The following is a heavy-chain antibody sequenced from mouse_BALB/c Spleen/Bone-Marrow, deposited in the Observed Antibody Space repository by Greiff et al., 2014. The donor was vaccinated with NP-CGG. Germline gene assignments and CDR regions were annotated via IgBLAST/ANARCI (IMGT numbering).Heavy chain of an antibody. D-gene: IGHD4-1*01. CDR3: ARLFGTRDFDY. J-gene: IGHJ2*01. CDR2: IDPEIGNT. CDR1: GFNIKDYF. V-gene: IGHV14-1*02. Sequence: VQLQQAGAELVRPGALVKLSCKTSGFNIKDYFMHWGKQRPEQGLGWIGWIDPEIGNTLYDPKFQGKASITADTSSNTAYLQLSSLTSEDTAVYYCARLFGTRDFDYWGQGTTLTVSS.